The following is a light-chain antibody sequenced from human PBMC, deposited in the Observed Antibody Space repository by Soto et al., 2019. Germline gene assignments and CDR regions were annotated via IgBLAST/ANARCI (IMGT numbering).Light chain of an antibody. CDR3: QQSYSTPLT. Sequence: DIQMTQSPSSLSASVGDTVTITCRASQSITNYLNWYQQKPGKAPKLLIFAAFSLQSGVPSRFSGSASGTDFTLTISSLQPEDFATYYCQQSYSTPLTFGGGTKVDIK. V-gene: IGKV1-39*01. CDR1: QSITNY. CDR2: AAF. J-gene: IGKJ4*01.